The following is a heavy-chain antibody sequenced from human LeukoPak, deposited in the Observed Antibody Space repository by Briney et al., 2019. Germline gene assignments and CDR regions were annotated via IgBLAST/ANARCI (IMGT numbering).Heavy chain of an antibody. CDR1: GGTFSSYA. V-gene: IGHV1-69*13. J-gene: IGHJ4*02. D-gene: IGHD3-22*01. Sequence: SVKVSCKASGGTFSSYAISWVRQAPGQGLEWMGGIIPIFGTANYAQKFQGRVTITADESTSTAYMELSSRRSEDTAVYYCARAGRPVYYYDSSGYYYWGQGTLVTVSS. CDR2: IIPIFGTA. CDR3: ARAGRPVYYYDSSGYYY.